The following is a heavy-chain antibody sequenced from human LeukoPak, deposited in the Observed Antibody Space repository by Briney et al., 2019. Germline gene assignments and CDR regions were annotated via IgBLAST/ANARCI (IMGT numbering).Heavy chain of an antibody. D-gene: IGHD3-10*01. J-gene: IGHJ4*02. Sequence: ASVKVSCKASGYTFTGYYMHWVRQAPGQGLEWMGWINPNSGGTNYAQKFQGRVTMTRDTPISTAYMELSRLRSDDTAVYYCARGGLRVVRGVIIPPDYWGQGTLVTVSS. CDR3: ARGGLRVVRGVIIPPDY. CDR1: GYTFTGYY. CDR2: INPNSGGT. V-gene: IGHV1-2*02.